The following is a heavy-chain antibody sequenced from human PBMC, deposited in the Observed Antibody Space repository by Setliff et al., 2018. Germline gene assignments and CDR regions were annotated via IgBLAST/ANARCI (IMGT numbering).Heavy chain of an antibody. CDR2: IYHTGST. J-gene: IGHJ4*02. D-gene: IGHD4-17*01. V-gene: IGHV4-39*01. CDR1: GASVSSSSHY. CDR3: ARVLTTVTDANS. Sequence: NPSETLSPTCTVSGASVSSSSHYWGWIRQPPGKGLEWIGSIYHTGSTYYNPSLKSRVTISADMSKNQFSLNLSSVTAADTAVYYCARVLTTVTDANSWGQGTLVTVSS.